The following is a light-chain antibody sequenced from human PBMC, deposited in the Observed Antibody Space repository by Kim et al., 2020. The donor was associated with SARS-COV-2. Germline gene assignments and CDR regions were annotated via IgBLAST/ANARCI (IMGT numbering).Light chain of an antibody. CDR3: QNYNTWLLI. CDR2: GAS. CDR1: QATNNY. V-gene: IGKV1-27*01. Sequence: ASVGDRVTITCRASQATNNYLAWYQQRPGEGPKLLIYGASTLQSGVPSRFSGSGSGTDFTLTISSLQPEDVATYYCQNYNTWLLIFGPGTKVDIK. J-gene: IGKJ3*01.